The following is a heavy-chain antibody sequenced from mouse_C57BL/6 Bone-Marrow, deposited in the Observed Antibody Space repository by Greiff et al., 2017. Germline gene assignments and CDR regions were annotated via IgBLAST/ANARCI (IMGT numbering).Heavy chain of an antibody. J-gene: IGHJ1*03. CDR3: ARDAAPYYYGSSYWYFDV. CDR2: RRNKANDYTT. Sequence: DVMLVESGGGLVQSGRSLRLSCATSGFTFSDFYMEWVRQAPGKGLEWIAARRNKANDYTTEYSASVKGRFIVSRDTSQSILYLQMNALRAEDTAIYYCARDAAPYYYGSSYWYFDVWGTGTTVTVSS. CDR1: GFTFSDFY. D-gene: IGHD1-1*01. V-gene: IGHV7-1*01.